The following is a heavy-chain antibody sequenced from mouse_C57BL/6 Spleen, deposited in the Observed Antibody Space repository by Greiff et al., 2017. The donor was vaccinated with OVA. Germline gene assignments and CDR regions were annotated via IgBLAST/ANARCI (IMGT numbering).Heavy chain of an antibody. CDR2: IRLKSDNYAT. Sequence: EVKLQESGGGLVQPGGSMKLSCVASGFTFSNYWMNWVRQSPEKGLEWVAQIRLKSDNYATHYAESVKGRFTISRDDSKSSVYLQMNNLRAEDTGIYYCTDPGAMDYWGQGTSVTVSS. J-gene: IGHJ4*01. CDR1: GFTFSNYW. CDR3: TDPGAMDY. V-gene: IGHV6-3*01.